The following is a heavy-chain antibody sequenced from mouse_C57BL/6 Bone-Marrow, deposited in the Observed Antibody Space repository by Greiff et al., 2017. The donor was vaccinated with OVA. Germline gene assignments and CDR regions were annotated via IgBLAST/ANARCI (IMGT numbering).Heavy chain of an antibody. Sequence: QVQLQQPGAELVKPGASVKLSCKASGYTFTSYWMHWVKQRPGPGLEWIGMIHPNSGSTNYHEKFKSKATLTVDKSSSTAYMQRSSLTSEDSAVYYCARWHYYGSSSYYFDYWGQGTTLTVSS. V-gene: IGHV1-64*01. D-gene: IGHD1-1*01. J-gene: IGHJ2*01. CDR2: IHPNSGST. CDR1: GYTFTSYW. CDR3: ARWHYYGSSSYYFDY.